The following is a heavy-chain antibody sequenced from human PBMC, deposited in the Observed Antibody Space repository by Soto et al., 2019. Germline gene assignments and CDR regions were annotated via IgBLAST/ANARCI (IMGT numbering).Heavy chain of an antibody. V-gene: IGHV4-34*01. CDR3: ARGPLYMVRGVIALYYFDY. CDR1: GGSFSGYY. CDR2: INHSGST. D-gene: IGHD3-10*01. Sequence: QVQLQQWGAGLLKPSETLSLTCAVYGGSFSGYYWSWIRQPPGKGLEWIGEINHSGSTNYNPSLKSRAPISVDPSNNQFSLKLSSVTAADTAVYYCARGPLYMVRGVIALYYFDYWGQGTLVTVSS. J-gene: IGHJ4*02.